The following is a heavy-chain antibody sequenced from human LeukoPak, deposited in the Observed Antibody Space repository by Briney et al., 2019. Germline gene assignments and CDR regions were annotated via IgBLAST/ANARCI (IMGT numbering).Heavy chain of an antibody. CDR3: AREDYDSSGYFY. Sequence: PGGSLRLSCAASGFTFSSYWMSWVRQAPGKGLEWVSYISSRGTTIYYADSVKGRFTISRDNAKNSLYLQMNSLRAEDTTVYYCAREDYDSSGYFYWGQGTLVTVSS. CDR1: GFTFSSYW. D-gene: IGHD3-22*01. J-gene: IGHJ4*02. V-gene: IGHV3-48*04. CDR2: ISSRGTTI.